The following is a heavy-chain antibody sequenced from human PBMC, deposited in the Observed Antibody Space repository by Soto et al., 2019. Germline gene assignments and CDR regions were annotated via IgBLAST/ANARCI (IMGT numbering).Heavy chain of an antibody. CDR1: GGTFSSYA. CDR3: AIPPYYDFWRYPRMDV. J-gene: IGHJ6*04. D-gene: IGHD3-3*01. Sequence: SVKVSCKASGGTFSSYAISWVRQAPGQGLEWMGGIIPIFGTANYAQKFQGRVTITADESTSTAYMELSSLRSEDTAVYYCAIPPYYDFWRYPRMDVWGKGTSVTVSS. V-gene: IGHV1-69*13. CDR2: IIPIFGTA.